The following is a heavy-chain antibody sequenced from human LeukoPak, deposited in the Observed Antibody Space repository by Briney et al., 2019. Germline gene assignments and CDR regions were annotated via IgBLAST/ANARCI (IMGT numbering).Heavy chain of an antibody. D-gene: IGHD2-15*01. Sequence: SQTLSLTCTVSGGSISTGGYYWSWIRQHPGKGLEWIGNIYYSGSTYYNPSLKSRVTISVDTSMNQFSLKLSFVTTADTAVYYCARALGYCSGGSCTRGYNWFDPWGQGTLVTVPS. CDR2: IYYSGST. CDR1: GGSISTGGYY. CDR3: ARALGYCSGGSCTRGYNWFDP. J-gene: IGHJ5*02. V-gene: IGHV4-30-4*01.